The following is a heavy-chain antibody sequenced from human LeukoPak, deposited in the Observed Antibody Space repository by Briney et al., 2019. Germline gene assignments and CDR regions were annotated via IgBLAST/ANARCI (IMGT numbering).Heavy chain of an antibody. J-gene: IGHJ4*02. CDR3: ARPGVGATTLNYFDY. CDR1: GYTFTGYY. D-gene: IGHD1-26*01. CDR2: INPNSGGT. Sequence: ASVKVSCKASGYTFTGYYMHWVRQAPGQGLEWMGWINPNSGGTNYAQKFQGRVTMTRDTSISTAYMELSRPRSDDTAVYYCARPGVGATTLNYFDYWGQGTLVTVSS. V-gene: IGHV1-2*02.